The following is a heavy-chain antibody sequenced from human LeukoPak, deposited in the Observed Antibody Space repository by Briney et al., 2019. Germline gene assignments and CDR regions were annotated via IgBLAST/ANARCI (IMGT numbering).Heavy chain of an antibody. J-gene: IGHJ6*03. CDR1: GYTFTGYY. CDR2: INPNSGGT. D-gene: IGHD3-22*01. V-gene: IGHV1-2*02. Sequence: ASVKVSCKASGYTFTGYYMHWVRQAPGQGLEWMGWINPNSGGTNYAQKFQGRVTMTRDTSISTAYMELSRLRSDDTAVYYCAREPHDDYYDSSGYHLYYYYYYMDVWGKGTTVTVSS. CDR3: AREPHDDYYDSSGYHLYYYYYYMDV.